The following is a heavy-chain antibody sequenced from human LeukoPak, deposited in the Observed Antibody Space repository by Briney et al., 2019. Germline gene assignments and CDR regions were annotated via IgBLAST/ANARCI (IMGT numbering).Heavy chain of an antibody. CDR1: GFTFSSYG. D-gene: IGHD1-7*01. CDR2: IYSGGST. Sequence: GGSLRLSCAASGFTFSSYGMHWVRQAPGKGLEWVSVIYSGGSTYYADSVKGRFTISRHNSKNTLYLQMNSLRAEDTAVYYCARDRGSRTLFFDYWGQGTLVTVSS. V-gene: IGHV3-53*04. J-gene: IGHJ4*02. CDR3: ARDRGSRTLFFDY.